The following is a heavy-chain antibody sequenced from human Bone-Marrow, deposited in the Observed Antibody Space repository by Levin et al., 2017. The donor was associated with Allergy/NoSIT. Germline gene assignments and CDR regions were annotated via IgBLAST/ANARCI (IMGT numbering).Heavy chain of an antibody. V-gene: IGHV3-23*01. CDR2: INAGGGGTT. J-gene: IGHJ4*02. CDR3: AKVWFGNKNFDY. Sequence: GGSLRLSCTASGFIFSNYAMSWVRQAPGKGLEWVSSINAGGGGTTDYADSVKGRFTISRDNSKNTLHLHMNSLRAEDTAVYYCAKVWFGNKNFDYWGQGTLVTVSS. CDR1: GFIFSNYA. D-gene: IGHD3-10*01.